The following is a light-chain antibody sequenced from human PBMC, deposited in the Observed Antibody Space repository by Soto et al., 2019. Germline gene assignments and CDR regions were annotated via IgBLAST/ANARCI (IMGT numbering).Light chain of an antibody. CDR2: DAS. J-gene: IGKJ3*01. V-gene: IGKV1-33*01. CDR1: QDISNY. CDR3: QQYDNLPLT. Sequence: DIQMTQSPSSLSASVGDRVTITCQASQDISNYLNWYQQKPGKAPKLLIYDASNLETGVPSRFSGSGSGTDSTFTISSLQPEDIATYYCQQYDNLPLTVGPGTKVDIK.